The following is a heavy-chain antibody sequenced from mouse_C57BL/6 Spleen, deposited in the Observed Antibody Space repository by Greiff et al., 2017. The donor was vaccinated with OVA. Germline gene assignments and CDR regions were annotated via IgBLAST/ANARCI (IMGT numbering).Heavy chain of an antibody. J-gene: IGHJ4*01. Sequence: QVQLQQSGAELMKPGASVKLSCKATGYTFTGYWIEWVKQRPGHGLEWIGEILPGSGSTNYNEKFKGKVTFTAETSYNTAYMQRSNLNTEDSAIYYSARGKLGGRYSMDYWGQGTSVTVSS. V-gene: IGHV1-9*01. D-gene: IGHD4-1*01. CDR2: ILPGSGST. CDR3: ARGKLGGRYSMDY. CDR1: GYTFTGYW.